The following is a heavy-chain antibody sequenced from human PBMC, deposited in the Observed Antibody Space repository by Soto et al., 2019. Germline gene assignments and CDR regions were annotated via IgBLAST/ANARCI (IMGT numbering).Heavy chain of an antibody. CDR1: GFTFSSYA. J-gene: IGHJ5*02. V-gene: IGHV3-23*01. CDR3: AKVGAILWFGSDNWFDP. CDR2: ISGSGGST. D-gene: IGHD3-10*01. Sequence: GGSLRLSCAASGFTFSSYAMSWVRQAPGKGLEWVSAISGSGGSTYYADSVKGRFTISRDNSKNTLYLQMNSLRAEDTAVYDCAKVGAILWFGSDNWFDPWGQGTLVTVSS.